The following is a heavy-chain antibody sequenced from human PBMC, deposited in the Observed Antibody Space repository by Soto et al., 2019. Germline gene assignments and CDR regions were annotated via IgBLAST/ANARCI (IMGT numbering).Heavy chain of an antibody. J-gene: IGHJ4*02. Sequence: QVQLVQSGAEVKKPGSSVKVSCKTSGGTFNTYSIVWVRQAPGEGLEWMGGIIPIFGTANYAQKSQDRVTITADKSTNTAFMELSSLKSEDTAMYYCASSSGNSYGVGTNYYFDYWGQGTLVTVSS. CDR2: IIPIFGTA. D-gene: IGHD5-18*01. CDR1: GGTFNTYS. V-gene: IGHV1-69*06. CDR3: ASSSGNSYGVGTNYYFDY.